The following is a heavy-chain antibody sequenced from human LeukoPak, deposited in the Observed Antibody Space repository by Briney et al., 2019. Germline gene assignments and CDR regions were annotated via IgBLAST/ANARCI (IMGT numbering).Heavy chain of an antibody. D-gene: IGHD6-6*01. J-gene: IGHJ4*02. CDR1: GYTFTSYG. CDR3: ARVKAPSIAARRWEYYFDY. CDR2: IIPIFGTA. V-gene: IGHV1-69*05. Sequence: ASVKVSCKASGYTFTSYGISWVRQAPGQGLEWMGGIIPIFGTANYAQKFQGRITITTDESTSTAYMELSSLRSEDTAVYYCARVKAPSIAARRWEYYFDYWGQGTLVTVSS.